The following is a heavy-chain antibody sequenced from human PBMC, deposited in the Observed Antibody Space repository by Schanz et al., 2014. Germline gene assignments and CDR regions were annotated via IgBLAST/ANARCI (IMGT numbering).Heavy chain of an antibody. CDR1: EFTFSSYK. CDR3: AKQIHYDILTVTRN. D-gene: IGHD3-9*01. V-gene: IGHV3-23*04. Sequence: EVQLVESGGGLVKPGGSLRLSCEASEFTFSSYKMNWVRQAPGKGLEWVSSISHSGGSKYYADSVEGRFTISRDNSRNTLYLQMNSLRAEDTAVYYCAKQIHYDILTVTRNWGQGTLVTVSS. J-gene: IGHJ4*02. CDR2: ISHSGGSK.